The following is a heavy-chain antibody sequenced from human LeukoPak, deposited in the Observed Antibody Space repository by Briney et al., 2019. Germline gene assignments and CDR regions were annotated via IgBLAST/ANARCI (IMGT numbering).Heavy chain of an antibody. Sequence: PVGTLRLSCAASGFTFSRYSMNWVRQARWKGMEWVASICITSTFIYSADSVKGPFTISRDTAKISLFLQMNSLRAEDTAIYYCARDYFDSSDYPQTYYYYYMDVWGKGTTVTVSS. J-gene: IGHJ6*03. CDR1: GFTFSRYS. V-gene: IGHV3-21*01. CDR3: ARDYFDSSDYPQTYYYYYMDV. D-gene: IGHD3-22*01. CDR2: ICITSTFI.